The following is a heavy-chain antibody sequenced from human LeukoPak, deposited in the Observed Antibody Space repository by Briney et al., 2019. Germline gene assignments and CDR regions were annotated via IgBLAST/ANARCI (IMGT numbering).Heavy chain of an antibody. CDR1: GGTFSSYP. Sequence: SVKVSCKTSGGTFSSYPITWVRQAPGQGLEWMGRIIPIFGVGNYAQKFQGRVTMTRNTSISTAYMELSSLRSEDTAVYYCARVNYDFWSGYYPFDYWGQGTLVTVSS. CDR2: IIPIFGVG. D-gene: IGHD3-3*01. V-gene: IGHV1-69*04. CDR3: ARVNYDFWSGYYPFDY. J-gene: IGHJ4*02.